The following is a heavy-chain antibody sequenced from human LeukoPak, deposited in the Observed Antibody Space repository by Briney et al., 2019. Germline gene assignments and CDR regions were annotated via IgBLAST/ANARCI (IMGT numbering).Heavy chain of an antibody. J-gene: IGHJ4*02. D-gene: IGHD4-11*01. CDR1: RFTFSGYY. CDR3: ANIPPDYTIEGTFDY. V-gene: IGHV3-11*01. Sequence: GGSLRLSCAASRFTFSGYYMSWIRQAPGKGLEWVSYISSSGSTIYYADSVKGRFTISRDNAKNSLYLQMNSLRAEDTAVYYCANIPPDYTIEGTFDYWGQGTLVTVSS. CDR2: ISSSGSTI.